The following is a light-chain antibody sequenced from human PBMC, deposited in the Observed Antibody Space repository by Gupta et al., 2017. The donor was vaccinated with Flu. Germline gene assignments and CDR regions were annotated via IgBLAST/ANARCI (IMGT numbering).Light chain of an antibody. CDR3: MQGSRWPWA. V-gene: IGKV2-30*01. Sequence: DVVITQSPLSLPVTLGQPASISCSSSQSLVYSDGNTYLHWFQQRPGQSPRRLIYQVSHRESGVPDRFSGSGSGTDFTLKISRVEAEDVGVYYCMQGSRWPWAFGQGTKVEIK. J-gene: IGKJ1*01. CDR2: QVS. CDR1: QSLVYSDGNTY.